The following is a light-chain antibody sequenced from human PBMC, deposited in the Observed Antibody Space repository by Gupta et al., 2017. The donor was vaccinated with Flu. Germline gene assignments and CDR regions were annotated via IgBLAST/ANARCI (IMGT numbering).Light chain of an antibody. CDR1: QSISSW. V-gene: IGKV1-5*03. CDR3: QQYNSELRS. Sequence: DIQMTQSPSTLSASVGDRVTITCRASQSISSWLAWYQQKPGKAPKLLIYKASSLESGVPSRCSGSGSGTECTLTISSLQPDDFATYYCQQYNSELRSFGQGTKLEIK. J-gene: IGKJ2*03. CDR2: KAS.